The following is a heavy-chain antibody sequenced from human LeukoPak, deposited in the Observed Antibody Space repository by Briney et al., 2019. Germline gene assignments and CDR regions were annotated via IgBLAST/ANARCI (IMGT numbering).Heavy chain of an antibody. D-gene: IGHD1-1*01. Sequence: GGSLRLSCAASGFTFSNAWMGWVRQAPGKGLEWVSSISSSSSYIYYADSVKGRFTISRDNAKNSLYLQMSSLRAEDTAAYYCARAVTTGTTRWFDPWGQGTLVTVSS. V-gene: IGHV3-21*01. CDR2: ISSSSSYI. CDR3: ARAVTTGTTRWFDP. CDR1: GFTFSNAW. J-gene: IGHJ5*02.